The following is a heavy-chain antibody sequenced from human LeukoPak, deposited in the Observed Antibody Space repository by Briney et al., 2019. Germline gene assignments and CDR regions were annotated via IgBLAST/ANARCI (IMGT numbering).Heavy chain of an antibody. D-gene: IGHD3-3*01. V-gene: IGHV1-18*01. CDR1: GYTFTSYG. CDR3: ARVLYDFWSGPPLVGMDV. Sequence: ASVKVSCKASGYTFTSYGISWVRQAPGRGLEWMGWISAYNGNTNYAQKLQGRVTMTTDTSTSTAYMELRSLRSDDTAVYYCARVLYDFWSGPPLVGMDVWGQGTTVTVSS. CDR2: ISAYNGNT. J-gene: IGHJ6*02.